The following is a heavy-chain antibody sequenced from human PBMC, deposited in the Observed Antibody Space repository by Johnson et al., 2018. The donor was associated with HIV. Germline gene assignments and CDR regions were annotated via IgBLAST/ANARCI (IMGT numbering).Heavy chain of an antibody. V-gene: IGHV3-30*19. CDR2: ISYDGSNK. Sequence: QVQLVESGGGVVQPGRSLRLSCAASGFTFGSYGMHWVRQAPGKGLEWVAVISYDGSNKYYADSVKGRFTISRDNSKNTRYLQMNSLRAEDTAVYYCASGAAAAPDAFDIWGQGTMVTVSS. J-gene: IGHJ3*02. CDR3: ASGAAAAPDAFDI. D-gene: IGHD6-13*01. CDR1: GFTFGSYG.